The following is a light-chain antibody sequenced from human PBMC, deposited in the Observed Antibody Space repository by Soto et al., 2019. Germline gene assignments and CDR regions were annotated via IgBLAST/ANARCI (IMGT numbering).Light chain of an antibody. CDR3: QQYNNWPPWT. CDR1: QNVRSN. J-gene: IGKJ1*01. CDR2: GAS. V-gene: IGKV3-15*01. Sequence: EIVLTQSPGTLSLSPGERVTLSCRASQNVRSNYLAWYQQKPGQAPRLLIYGASTRATGIPARFSGSGSGTEFTLTISSLQSEDFAVYYCQQYNNWPPWTFGQGTKVEIK.